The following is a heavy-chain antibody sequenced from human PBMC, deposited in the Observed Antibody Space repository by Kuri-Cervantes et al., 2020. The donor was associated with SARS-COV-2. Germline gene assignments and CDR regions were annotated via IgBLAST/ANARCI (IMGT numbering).Heavy chain of an antibody. J-gene: IGHJ6*02. V-gene: IGHV3-30-3*01. D-gene: IGHD2-2*01. Sequence: GGSLRLSCSASGFTFTSYAIHWVRQAPGKGLEWVAVISDDGSNKYYADSVKGRFTISRDNSKNTLYLQMNSLRAEDTAVYYCAREPDLYCSSTSCHQDYYGMDVWGQGTTGTVSS. CDR1: GFTFTSYA. CDR2: ISDDGSNK. CDR3: AREPDLYCSSTSCHQDYYGMDV.